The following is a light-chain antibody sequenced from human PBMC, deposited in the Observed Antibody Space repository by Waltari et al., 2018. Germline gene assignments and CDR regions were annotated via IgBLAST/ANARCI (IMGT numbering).Light chain of an antibody. CDR1: SSDVGSYNR. CDR2: EVS. J-gene: IGLJ2*01. Sequence: QSALTQPPSVSGSPGQSVTISCTGTSSDVGSYNRVSWYQQPPGTAPKRMIYEVSNRPAGVPDRFSGSKSGNTASLTISGVQAEDEAEYYCSSYTSSTTSYVVFGGGTKLTVL. V-gene: IGLV2-18*02. CDR3: SSYTSSTTSYVV.